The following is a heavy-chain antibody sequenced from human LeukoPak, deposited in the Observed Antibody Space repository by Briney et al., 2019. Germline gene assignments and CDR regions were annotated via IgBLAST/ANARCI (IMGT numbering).Heavy chain of an antibody. V-gene: IGHV3-23*01. D-gene: IGHD5-18*01. Sequence: GGSLRFSCAASGFTFSSYAMSWVRQAPGKGLEWVSAISGSGGSTYYADSVKGRFTISRDNSKNTLYLQMDSLRAEDTAVYYCAKSTWLWDFDYWGQGTLVTVSS. J-gene: IGHJ4*02. CDR3: AKSTWLWDFDY. CDR1: GFTFSSYA. CDR2: ISGSGGST.